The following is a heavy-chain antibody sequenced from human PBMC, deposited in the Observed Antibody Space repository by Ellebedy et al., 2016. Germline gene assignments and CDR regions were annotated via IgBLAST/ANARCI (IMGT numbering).Heavy chain of an antibody. CDR3: AREEYYYDSSGYYYYYYGMDV. CDR2: ISAYNGNT. J-gene: IGHJ6*02. Sequence: ASVKVSXXASGYTFTSYGISWVRQAPGQGLEWMGWISAYNGNTNYAQKLQGRVTMTTDTSTSTAYMELRSLRSDDTAVYYCAREEYYYDSSGYYYYYYGMDVWGQGTTVTVSS. D-gene: IGHD3-22*01. V-gene: IGHV1-18*01. CDR1: GYTFTSYG.